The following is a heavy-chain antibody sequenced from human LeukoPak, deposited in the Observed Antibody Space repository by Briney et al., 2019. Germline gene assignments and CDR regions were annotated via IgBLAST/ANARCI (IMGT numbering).Heavy chain of an antibody. V-gene: IGHV3-30*02. D-gene: IGHD5-12*01. CDR3: AKDGGYTQPTRGYFQH. CDR2: IRYDGSNK. Sequence: GGSLRLSCAASGFTFSYNGMHWVRQAPGKGLGWVAFIRYDGSNKYYADSVKGRFTISRDNAKNSLYLQMNSLRAEDTALYYCAKDGGYTQPTRGYFQHWGQGTLVTVSS. J-gene: IGHJ1*01. CDR1: GFTFSYNG.